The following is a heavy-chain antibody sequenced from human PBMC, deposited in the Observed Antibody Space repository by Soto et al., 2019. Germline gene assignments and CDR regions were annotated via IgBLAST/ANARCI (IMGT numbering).Heavy chain of an antibody. D-gene: IGHD6-13*01. CDR1: GFTFDDYA. J-gene: IGHJ6*02. CDR3: ARYSEVIEAAGTYGMDV. V-gene: IGHV3-43D*04. CDR2: ISWDGGST. Sequence: EVQLVESGGVVVQPGGSLRLSCAASGFTFDDYAMHWVRQAPGKGLEWVSLISWDGGSTYYADSVKGRFTISRDNSKNSLYLQMNSLRAEDTALYYCARYSEVIEAAGTYGMDVWGQGTTVTVSS.